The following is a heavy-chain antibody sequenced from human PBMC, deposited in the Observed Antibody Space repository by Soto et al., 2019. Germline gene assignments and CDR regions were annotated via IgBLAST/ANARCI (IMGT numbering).Heavy chain of an antibody. V-gene: IGHV1-46*01. CDR1: GYTFTSYY. D-gene: IGHD3-9*01. CDR3: ARDDILTGYCIY. J-gene: IGHJ4*02. Sequence: GASVKVSCKASGYTFTSYYMHWVRQAPGQGLEWLGIINPSGGSTSYAQKFQGRVTMTRDTSTSTVYMELSSLRSEDTAVYYCARDDILTGYCIYWGQGTLVTVSS. CDR2: INPSGGST.